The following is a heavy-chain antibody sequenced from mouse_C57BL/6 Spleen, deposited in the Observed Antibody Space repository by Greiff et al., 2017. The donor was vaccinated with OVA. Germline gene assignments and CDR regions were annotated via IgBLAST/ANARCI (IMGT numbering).Heavy chain of an antibody. V-gene: IGHV2-9-1*01. CDR1: GFSFTSYA. J-gene: IGHJ2*01. CDR2: IWTGGGT. Sequence: QVQLQQSGPGLVAPSQSLSITCTVSGFSFTSYAISWVRQPPGKGLEWLGVIWTGGGTNYNSALKSRLSISKDNSKSQVFLKMNSLQTDDTARYYCARIYYDYDRYFDYWGQGTTLTVSS. CDR3: ARIYYDYDRYFDY. D-gene: IGHD2-4*01.